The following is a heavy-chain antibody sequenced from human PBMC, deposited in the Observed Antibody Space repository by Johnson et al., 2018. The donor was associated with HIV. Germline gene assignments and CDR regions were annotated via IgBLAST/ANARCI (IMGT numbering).Heavy chain of an antibody. CDR1: GFNFSTYG. CDR3: ARGGNASGSFDI. V-gene: IGHV3-30*02. CDR2: IRFDGSDK. D-gene: IGHD4-23*01. Sequence: VQLVESGGGVVQPGGSLRLSCAASGFNFSTYGMHWVRQAPGKGLEWVAFIRFDGSDKYYADSAQGRFTISRDNSKNTLYLQMNSLRAEDTAVYYCARGGNASGSFDIWGQGTMVTVSS. J-gene: IGHJ3*02.